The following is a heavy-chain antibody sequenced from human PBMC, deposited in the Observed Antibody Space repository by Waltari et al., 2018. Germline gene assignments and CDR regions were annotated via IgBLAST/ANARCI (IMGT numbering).Heavy chain of an antibody. CDR1: GFTFSRFW. CDR3: VRDRSSGNVGPYYGMDV. V-gene: IGHV3-74*01. CDR2: INHDGSRT. D-gene: IGHD3-22*01. Sequence: EVQLVESGGGLVQPGGSLRLSCAASGFTFSRFWMHWVRQAPGKGPVWVERINHDGSRTSYGDSVKGRFTISRNNAKNTMYLQMNTLRVEDTAVYYCVRDRSSGNVGPYYGMDVWGQGTTVTVSS. J-gene: IGHJ6*02.